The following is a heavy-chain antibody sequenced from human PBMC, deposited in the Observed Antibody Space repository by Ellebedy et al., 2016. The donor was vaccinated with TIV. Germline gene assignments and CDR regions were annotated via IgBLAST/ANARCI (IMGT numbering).Heavy chain of an antibody. CDR3: AKHSGSGSFYRYFDY. V-gene: IGHV3-9*01. Sequence: GGSLRLSXAASGFTFSSYAMHWVRQAPGKGLEWVSRISWNSGSIGYADSVKGRFTISRDNAKNSLYLQMNSLRAEDTALYYCAKHSGSGSFYRYFDYWGQGTLVTVSS. J-gene: IGHJ4*02. CDR2: ISWNSGSI. D-gene: IGHD3-10*01. CDR1: GFTFSSYA.